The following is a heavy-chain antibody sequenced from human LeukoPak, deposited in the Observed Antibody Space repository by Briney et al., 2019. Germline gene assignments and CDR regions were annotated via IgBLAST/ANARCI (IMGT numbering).Heavy chain of an antibody. CDR1: SGSISSGDDY. CDR2: IYYSGST. D-gene: IGHD4-17*01. J-gene: IGHJ4*02. Sequence: PSETLSLTCTVSSGSISSGDDYWSRIRQPPGKGLEWIGYIYYSGSTYYNPSLKSRVTISVDTSKNQFSLKLSSVTAADTAVYYCARATTLDPLFTVTTGEFDYWGQGTLFTVSS. V-gene: IGHV4-30-4*01. CDR3: ARATTLDPLFTVTTGEFDY.